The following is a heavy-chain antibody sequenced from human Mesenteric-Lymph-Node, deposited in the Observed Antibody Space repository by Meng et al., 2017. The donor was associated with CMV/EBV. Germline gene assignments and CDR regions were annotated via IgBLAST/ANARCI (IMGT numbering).Heavy chain of an antibody. CDR3: ARETIKWEPRFDP. CDR2: INPSGGST. J-gene: IGHJ5*02. CDR1: GYTFTSYY. V-gene: IGHV1-46*01. D-gene: IGHD1-26*01. Sequence: ASVKVSCKASGYTFTSYYMHWVRQAPGQGLEWMGIINPSGGSTSYAQKFQGRVTMTRDTSTSTVYMELSSLRSEDTAVYYCARETIKWEPRFDPWGQEPWSPSPQ.